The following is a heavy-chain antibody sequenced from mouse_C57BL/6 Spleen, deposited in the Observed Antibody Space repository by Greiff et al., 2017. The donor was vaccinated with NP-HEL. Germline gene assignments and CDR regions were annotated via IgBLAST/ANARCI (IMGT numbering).Heavy chain of an antibody. CDR2: ISDGGSYT. J-gene: IGHJ2*01. CDR1: GFTFSSYA. D-gene: IGHD2-2*01. Sequence: EVKLVESGGGLVKPGGSLKLSCAASGFTFSSYAMSWVRQTPEKRLEWVATISDGGSYTYYPDNVKGRFTISRDNAKNNLYLQMSHLKSEDTAMYYCARGMVTAYYFDYWGQGTTLTVSS. CDR3: ARGMVTAYYFDY. V-gene: IGHV5-4*03.